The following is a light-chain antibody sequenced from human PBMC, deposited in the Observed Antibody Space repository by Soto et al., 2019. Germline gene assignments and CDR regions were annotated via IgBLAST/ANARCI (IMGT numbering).Light chain of an antibody. J-gene: IGKJ1*01. CDR3: QQYNNWPT. V-gene: IGKV3-15*01. Sequence: EIVMTQSASTLPVSAGERATLSCRASQSISSNLAWYQQKPGQAPRLLIYDASTRATGIPARFSGSGSGTEFTLTISSLQSEDFAVYHCQQYNNWPTFGQGTKVDIK. CDR1: QSISSN. CDR2: DAS.